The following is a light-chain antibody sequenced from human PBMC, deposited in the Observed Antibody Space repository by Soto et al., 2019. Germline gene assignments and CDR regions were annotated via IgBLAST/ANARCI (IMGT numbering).Light chain of an antibody. CDR1: QSIDSW. CDR3: QQYRSYSWT. Sequence: DIQMTQSPSTLSASVGDRVTITCRASQSIDSWFAWYQQKPGRAPKLLIYQASSLESGVPSRFSGSGSGTEFTLTISSLQPEDFATYYCQQYRSYSWTFGQGSKVEIK. V-gene: IGKV1-5*03. J-gene: IGKJ1*01. CDR2: QAS.